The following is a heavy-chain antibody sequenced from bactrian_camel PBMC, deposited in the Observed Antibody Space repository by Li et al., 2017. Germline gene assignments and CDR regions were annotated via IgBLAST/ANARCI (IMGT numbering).Heavy chain of an antibody. J-gene: IGHJ4*01. Sequence: HVQLVESGGGLVQPGGSLRLSCVVSGHSRGSNCVGWYRLPPGRAPAEREGIAAIRRSGGETWYAGSVKGRFTISQDNAKNTVYLQMNSLKPEDSAMYYCAAEEQTSGCARYLMRPDWFDYRGQGTQVTVS. CDR2: IRRSGGET. V-gene: IGHV3-3*01. CDR3: AAEEQTSGCARYLMRPDWFDY. D-gene: IGHD1*01. CDR1: GHSRGSNC.